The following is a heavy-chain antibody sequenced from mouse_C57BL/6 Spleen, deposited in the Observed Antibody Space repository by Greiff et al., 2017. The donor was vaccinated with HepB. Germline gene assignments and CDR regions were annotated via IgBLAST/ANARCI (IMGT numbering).Heavy chain of an antibody. CDR1: GFTFSDYY. CDR2: ISNGGGST. CDR3: ARQGSGYFDY. V-gene: IGHV5-12*01. Sequence: EVMLVESGGGLVQPGGSLKLSCAASGFTFSDYYMSWVRQTPEKRLEWVAYISNGGGSTYYPDTVKGRFTISRDNAKNTLYLQMSRLKSEDTAMYYCARQGSGYFDYWGQGTTLTVSS. D-gene: IGHD3-2*02. J-gene: IGHJ2*01.